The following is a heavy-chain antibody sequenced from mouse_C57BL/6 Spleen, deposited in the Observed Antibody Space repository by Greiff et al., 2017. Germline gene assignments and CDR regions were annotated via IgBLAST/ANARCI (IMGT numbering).Heavy chain of an antibody. V-gene: IGHV1-22*01. Sequence: EVQLQQSGPELVKPGASVKMSCKASGYTFTDYNMHWVKQSHGKSLEWIGYINPNNGGTSYNQKFKGKATLTVTKSSSTAYMELRSLTSEDSAVYYCARLGYGNYYAMDYWGQGTSVTVSS. CDR1: GYTFTDYN. D-gene: IGHD2-10*02. CDR2: INPNNGGT. CDR3: ARLGYGNYYAMDY. J-gene: IGHJ4*01.